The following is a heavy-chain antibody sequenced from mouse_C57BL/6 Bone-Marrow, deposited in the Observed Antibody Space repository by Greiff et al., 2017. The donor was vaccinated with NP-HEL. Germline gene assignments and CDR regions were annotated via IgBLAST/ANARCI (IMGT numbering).Heavy chain of an antibody. V-gene: IGHV3-6*01. CDR1: GYSITSGYY. CDR3: ARGTTVVAHYFDY. CDR2: ISYDGSN. D-gene: IGHD1-1*01. Sequence: EVKLMESGPGLVKPSQSLSLTCSVTGYSITSGYYWNWIRQFPGNKLEWMGYISYDGSNNYNPSLKNRISITRDTSKNQFFLKLNSVTTEDTATYYCARGTTVVAHYFDYWGQGTTLTVSS. J-gene: IGHJ2*01.